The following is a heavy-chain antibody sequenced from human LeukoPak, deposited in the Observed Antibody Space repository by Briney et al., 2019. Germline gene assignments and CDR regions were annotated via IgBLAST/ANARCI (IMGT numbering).Heavy chain of an antibody. D-gene: IGHD5/OR15-5a*01. V-gene: IGHV4-59*08. Sequence: PSETLSLTCTVSGGSISPYYWSWIRQPPGKELEWIASIFYSGSAHYNPSLTSRVTISVDTSKNQFSLKLTSVTAADTAVYYCARHSVGSPHYFDYWGQGTPVTVSS. J-gene: IGHJ4*02. CDR1: GGSISPYY. CDR3: ARHSVGSPHYFDY. CDR2: IFYSGSA.